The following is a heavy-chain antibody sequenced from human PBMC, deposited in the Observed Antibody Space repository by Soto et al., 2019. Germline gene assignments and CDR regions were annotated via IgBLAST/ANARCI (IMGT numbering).Heavy chain of an antibody. CDR2: INHSGST. D-gene: IGHD5-12*01. CDR3: ARGAIVATTPLYYYYGMDV. CDR1: GGSFSGYY. Sequence: QVQLQQWGAGLLKPSETLSLTCAVYGGSFSGYYWSWIRQPPGKGLEWIGEINHSGSTNYNPSLKSRVTISVDTSKNQFSLKLSSVTAADTGVYYCARGAIVATTPLYYYYGMDVWGQGTTVTVSS. J-gene: IGHJ6*02. V-gene: IGHV4-34*01.